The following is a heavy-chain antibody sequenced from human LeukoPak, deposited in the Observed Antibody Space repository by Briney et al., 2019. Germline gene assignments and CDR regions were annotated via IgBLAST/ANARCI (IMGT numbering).Heavy chain of an antibody. CDR1: GFTFSTYG. J-gene: IGHJ4*02. Sequence: GGSLRPSCAASGFTFSTYGMHWVRQAPGRGLEWVAFIRYDGSNKYYADSVKGRFTISRDNSKNTLYLQMNSLRAEDTAVYYCAPRVVVIAAPFDYWGQGTLVTVSS. D-gene: IGHD2-21*01. V-gene: IGHV3-30*02. CDR3: APRVVVIAAPFDY. CDR2: IRYDGSNK.